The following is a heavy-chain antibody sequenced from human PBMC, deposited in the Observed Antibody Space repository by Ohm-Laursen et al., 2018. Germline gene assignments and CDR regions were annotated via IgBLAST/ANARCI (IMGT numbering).Heavy chain of an antibody. Sequence: TLSLTCTVSGGSTRNYYWSWIRQPPGRGLEWIGYIYYSGTTYYNPSLKSRVTISEDTSKNQFSLKLNSVTAADAAVYYCARRRSFYDSSGWDDAFDIWGQGTLVSVSS. V-gene: IGHV4-59*01. CDR3: ARRRSFYDSSGWDDAFDI. CDR2: IYYSGTT. CDR1: GGSTRNYY. D-gene: IGHD3-22*01. J-gene: IGHJ3*02.